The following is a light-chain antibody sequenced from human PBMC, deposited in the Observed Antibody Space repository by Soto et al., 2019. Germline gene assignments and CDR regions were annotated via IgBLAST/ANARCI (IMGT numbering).Light chain of an antibody. Sequence: DIQMTQSPSSLSASVGDRVTITCQASEDISDSLNWYQQKPRQAPKLLISGASSLERGVPSRFRGSGSETDFTFTISSLQPEDIATYYCQQYVTVPLTLGGGTKVDIK. CDR3: QQYVTVPLT. CDR1: EDISDS. CDR2: GAS. J-gene: IGKJ4*01. V-gene: IGKV1-33*01.